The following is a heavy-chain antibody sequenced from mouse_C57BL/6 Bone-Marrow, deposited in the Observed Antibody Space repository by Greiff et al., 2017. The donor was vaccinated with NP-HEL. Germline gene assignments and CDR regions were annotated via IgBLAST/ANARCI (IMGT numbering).Heavy chain of an antibody. V-gene: IGHV5-4*03. CDR1: GFTFSSYA. CDR2: ISDGGSYT. J-gene: IGHJ3*01. CDR3: ARAQTAQATFFAY. D-gene: IGHD3-2*02. Sequence: EVKLVESGGGLVKPGGSLKLSCAASGFTFSSYAMSWVRQTPEKRLEWVATISDGGSYTYYPDNVKGRFTISRDNAKNNLYLQMSHLKSEDTAMYYCARAQTAQATFFAYWGQGTLVTVSA.